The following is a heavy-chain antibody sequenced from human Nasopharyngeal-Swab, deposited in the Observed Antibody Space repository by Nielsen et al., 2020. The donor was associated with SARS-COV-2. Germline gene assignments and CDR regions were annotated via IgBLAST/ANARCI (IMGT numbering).Heavy chain of an antibody. CDR1: GFTFSSYG. D-gene: IGHD5-18*01. V-gene: IGHV3-30*18. Sequence: GGSLRLSCAASGFTFSSYGMHWVRQAPGKGLEWVAVISYDGSNKYYADSVKGRFTISRDNSKNTLYLQMNSLIAEDTAVYYCAKDLGYSYGSVGMDVWGQGTTVTVSS. J-gene: IGHJ6*02. CDR3: AKDLGYSYGSVGMDV. CDR2: ISYDGSNK.